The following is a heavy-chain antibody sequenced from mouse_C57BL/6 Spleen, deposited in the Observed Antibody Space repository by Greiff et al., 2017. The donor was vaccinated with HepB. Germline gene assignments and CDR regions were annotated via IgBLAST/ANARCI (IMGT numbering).Heavy chain of an antibody. D-gene: IGHD4-1*01. CDR2: LYPGDGDT. V-gene: IGHV1-80*01. CDR1: GYAFSSYW. Sequence: VQLQQSGAELVKPGASVKISCKASGYAFSSYWMNWVKQRPGKGLEWIGQLYPGDGDTNYNGKFKGKATLTADKSSSTAYMQLSSLTAEDSAVYVGARGLGRGYFDYWGQGTTLTVSS. J-gene: IGHJ2*01. CDR3: ARGLGRGYFDY.